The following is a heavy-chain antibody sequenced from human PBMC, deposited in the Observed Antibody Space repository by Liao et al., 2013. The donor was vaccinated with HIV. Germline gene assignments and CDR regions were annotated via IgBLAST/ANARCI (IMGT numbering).Heavy chain of an antibody. D-gene: IGHD2-2*01. CDR1: GDLIRRDNYY. Sequence: QVRLQESGPGLVKPSQTLSLTCTVSGDLIRRDNYYWTWIRQPAGKGLEWIGHIYTGMSTTGTTNYNPSLKSRVSISADTSSNHVSLKLTSVTAADTAVYYCAREPGYCSSTSCYRDPLNWYFDLWGRGTLVTVSS. J-gene: IGHJ2*01. CDR3: AREPGYCSSTSCYRDPLNWYFDL. CDR2: IYTGMSTTGTT. V-gene: IGHV4-61*02.